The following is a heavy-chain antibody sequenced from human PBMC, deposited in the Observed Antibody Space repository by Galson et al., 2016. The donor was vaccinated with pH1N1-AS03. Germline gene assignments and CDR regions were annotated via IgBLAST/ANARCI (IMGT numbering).Heavy chain of an antibody. CDR2: IYPADSDT. CDR3: VEHSYSSGWTGDY. CDR1: GYDFPSHW. D-gene: IGHD6-19*01. V-gene: IGHV5-51*03. Sequence: QSGAEVTKPGESLTISCKGPGYDFPSHWLGWVRHMPGKGLEWLGIIYPADSDTTYSPSFQGQVTISVDQSISTAYLQWNSLKASDTAVYYCVEHSYSSGWTGDYWGQGTLITVSS. J-gene: IGHJ4*02.